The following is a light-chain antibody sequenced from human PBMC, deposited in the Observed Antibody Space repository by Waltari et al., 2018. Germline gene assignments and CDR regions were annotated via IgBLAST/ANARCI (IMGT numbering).Light chain of an antibody. CDR1: QTISRY. J-gene: IGKJ2*01. Sequence: DVQMTQSPSSLSASVGDTVTITCRASQTISRYLNWYQQQPGKAPKLLIYAATTLQSEVPSRFPGSGSGTDFPLTISSVQPEDFATYYCQQSYSTPRTFGQGTKLDIK. CDR3: QQSYSTPRT. CDR2: AAT. V-gene: IGKV1-39*01.